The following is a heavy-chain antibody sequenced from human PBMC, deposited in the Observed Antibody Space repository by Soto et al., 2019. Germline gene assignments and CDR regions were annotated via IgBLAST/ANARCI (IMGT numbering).Heavy chain of an antibody. CDR1: GYTFTSYY. CDR2: INPSGGST. D-gene: IGHD3-9*01. CDR3: ARGAYYDILTGYHSEIDYYFDY. J-gene: IGHJ4*02. V-gene: IGHV1-46*03. Sequence: GASVKVSCKASGYTFTSYYMHWVRQAPGQGLEWMGIINPSGGSTSYAQKFQGRVTMTRDTSTSTVYMELSSLRSEDTAVYYCARGAYYDILTGYHSEIDYYFDYWGQGTLVTVSS.